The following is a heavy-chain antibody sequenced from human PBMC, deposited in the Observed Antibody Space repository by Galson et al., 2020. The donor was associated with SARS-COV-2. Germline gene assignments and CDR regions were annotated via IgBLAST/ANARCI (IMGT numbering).Heavy chain of an antibody. D-gene: IGHD2-21*02. J-gene: IGHJ5*02. V-gene: IGHV4-31*03. CDR3: ARVTGDWVGCWFDP. CDR1: GGSISSGGYY. Sequence: SETLSLTCTVSGGSISSGGYYWSWIRQHPGKGLEWIGYIYYSGSTYYNPSLKSRVTISVDTSKNQFSLKLSSVTAADTAVYYCARVTGDWVGCWFDPWGQGTLVTVSS. CDR2: IYYSGST.